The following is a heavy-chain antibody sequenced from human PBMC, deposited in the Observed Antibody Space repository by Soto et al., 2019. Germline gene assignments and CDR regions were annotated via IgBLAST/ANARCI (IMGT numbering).Heavy chain of an antibody. Sequence: PSETLSLTCAVYGGFFSGYFWSWIRQPPGKGLEWIGEINLNGITNFNPSLKSRVTISLDTSKKQIFLKLSSVTAADTAVYYCARVPRPWGQGTLVTVSS. J-gene: IGHJ5*02. CDR1: GGFFSGYF. V-gene: IGHV4-34*01. CDR3: ARVPRP. CDR2: INLNGIT.